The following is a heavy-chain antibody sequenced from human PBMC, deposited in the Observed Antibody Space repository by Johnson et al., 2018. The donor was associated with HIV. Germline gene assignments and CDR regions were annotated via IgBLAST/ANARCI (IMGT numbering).Heavy chain of an antibody. CDR2: ISGSGGST. J-gene: IGHJ3*02. Sequence: MQLVESGGGLVQPGGSLRLSCAASGFTFSSYAMSWVRQAPGKGLEWVSAISGSGGSTYYADSVKGRLTISRDNSKNTLYLQMNSLRAEDTAVYYCARELEFGDLRKNDAFDIWGQGTMVTVSS. D-gene: IGHD4-17*01. CDR3: ARELEFGDLRKNDAFDI. V-gene: IGHV3-23*04. CDR1: GFTFSSYA.